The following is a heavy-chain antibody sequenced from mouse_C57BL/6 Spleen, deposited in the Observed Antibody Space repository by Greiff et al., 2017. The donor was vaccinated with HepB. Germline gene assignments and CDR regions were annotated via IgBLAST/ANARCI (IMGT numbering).Heavy chain of an antibody. V-gene: IGHV1-80*01. CDR2: IYPGDGDT. J-gene: IGHJ3*01. CDR1: GYAFSSYW. CDR3: ARGELLAY. Sequence: VQLQQSGAELVKPGASVKISCKASGYAFSSYWMNWVKQRAGKGLEWIGQIYPGDGDTNYNGKFKGKATLTADKSSSTAYMQLSSLTSEDSAVAFCARGELLAYWGQGTLVTVSA. D-gene: IGHD2-1*01.